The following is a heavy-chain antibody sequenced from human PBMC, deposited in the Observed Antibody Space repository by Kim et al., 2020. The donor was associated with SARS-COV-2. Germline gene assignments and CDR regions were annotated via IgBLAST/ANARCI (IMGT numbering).Heavy chain of an antibody. CDR3: VRDDKGGVNINHYGMDV. CDR1: GFDFSGRG. V-gene: IGHV3-30*04. CDR2: ISYDGKRE. D-gene: IGHD3-10*01. Sequence: GGSLRLSCAASGFDFSGRGLHWVRQAPGKGLEWLALISYDGKREFYAESVKGRFTISRDNCNNTLYLQMSSLRAEDTAVYSCVRDDKGGVNINHYGMDVWGQGTTVTVSS. J-gene: IGHJ6*02.